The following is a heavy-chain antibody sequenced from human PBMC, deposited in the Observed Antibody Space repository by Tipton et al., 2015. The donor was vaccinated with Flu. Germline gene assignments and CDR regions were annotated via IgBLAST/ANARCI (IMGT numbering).Heavy chain of an antibody. V-gene: IGHV4-59*11. J-gene: IGHJ6*02. Sequence: LRLSCTVSGASISRHHWSWIRQPPGKGLEWIGYIYDNGKTDDNPSFKGRLTMSVDTSKNQFSLNLISVTAADTAIYYCARDYYISGTPYGLDVWGQGTTVTVSS. CDR1: GASISRHH. CDR3: ARDYYISGTPYGLDV. CDR2: IYDNGKT. D-gene: IGHD3-10*01.